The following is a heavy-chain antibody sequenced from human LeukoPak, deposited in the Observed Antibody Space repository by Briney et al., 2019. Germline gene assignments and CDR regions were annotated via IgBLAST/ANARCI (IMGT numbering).Heavy chain of an antibody. CDR3: AAAMVLNWFDP. CDR1: GGSISSSGYY. D-gene: IGHD5-18*01. J-gene: IGHJ5*02. Sequence: SETLSLTCTVSGGSISSSGYYWVWIRQRPGKGLEWIGSIYYSGSTYYSPSLKSRVTISVDTSRNQISLKLSSVTAADTAVYYCAAAMVLNWFDPWGQGTPVTVSS. V-gene: IGHV4-39*01. CDR2: IYYSGST.